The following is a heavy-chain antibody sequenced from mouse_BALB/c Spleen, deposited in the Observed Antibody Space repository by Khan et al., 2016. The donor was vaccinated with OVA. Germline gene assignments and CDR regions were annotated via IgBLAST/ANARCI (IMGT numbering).Heavy chain of an antibody. Sequence: QVQLKESGPGLVAPSQSLSITCTVSGFSLTTYGVHWVRQPPGKGLEWLVVIWSDGSTNYNSVLKSRLSISKDNSKSKVFLKMNSLQTHDTAMDSCARVVDGYSYLYAMDYWGQGTSVTVSS. CDR1: GFSLTTYG. J-gene: IGHJ4*01. CDR3: ARVVDGYSYLYAMDY. CDR2: IWSDGST. V-gene: IGHV2-6*02. D-gene: IGHD2-3*01.